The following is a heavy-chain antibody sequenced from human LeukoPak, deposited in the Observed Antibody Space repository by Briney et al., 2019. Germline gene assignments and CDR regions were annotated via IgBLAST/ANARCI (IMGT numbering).Heavy chain of an antibody. Sequence: GASVKVSCKASGYTFTGYYMHWVRQAPGQWLEWMGWINPNSGGTNYAQKFQGWVTMTRDTSISTAYMELSRLRSDDTAVYYCARDPYFRCSGGSCYFDYWGQGTLVTVSS. CDR3: ARDPYFRCSGGSCYFDY. D-gene: IGHD2-15*01. CDR1: GYTFTGYY. V-gene: IGHV1-2*04. CDR2: INPNSGGT. J-gene: IGHJ4*02.